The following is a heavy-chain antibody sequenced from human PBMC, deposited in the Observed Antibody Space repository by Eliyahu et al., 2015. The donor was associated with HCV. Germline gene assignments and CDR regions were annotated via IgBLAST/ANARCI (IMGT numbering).Heavy chain of an antibody. CDR3: VKEADDYGNPHDAFDV. CDR1: GFRFSRYC. J-gene: IGHJ3*01. Sequence: EVQLVESGGGLVQPGGSLRLSCAASGFRFSRYCMNWVRLAPGKGLEWISYVSRGGDITYYADAVQGRFTISRDNAKNSLYLQMNSLSAEDTAVYYCVKEADDYGNPHDAFDVWGQGTMVTVFS. D-gene: IGHD4-11*01. V-gene: IGHV3-48*01. CDR2: VSRGGDIT.